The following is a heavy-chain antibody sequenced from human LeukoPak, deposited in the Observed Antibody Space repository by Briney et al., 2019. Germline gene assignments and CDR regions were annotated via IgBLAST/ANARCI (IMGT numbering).Heavy chain of an antibody. CDR1: GFTVSSNY. CDR3: ARGHRNTMVRGVIRYYYMDV. CDR2: IYSGGST. Sequence: GGSLRLSCAASGFTVSSNYMSWVRQAPGKGLEWVSVIYSGGSTYYADSVKGRFTISRDNSKNTLYLQMNSLRAEDTAVYYCARGHRNTMVRGVIRYYYMDVWGKGTTVTIPS. J-gene: IGHJ6*03. D-gene: IGHD3-10*01. V-gene: IGHV3-66*01.